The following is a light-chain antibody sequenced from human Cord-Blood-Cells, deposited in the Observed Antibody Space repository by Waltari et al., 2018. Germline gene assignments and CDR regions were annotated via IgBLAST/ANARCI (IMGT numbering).Light chain of an antibody. CDR1: QSVLYSSNNKNY. V-gene: IGKV4-1*01. Sequence: DIVMTQSPDSLAVSRGEMHPITCTSSQSVLYSSNNKNYLAWYQQKPGQPPKLLIYWASTRESGVPDRFSGSGSGTDFTLTISSLQAEDVAVYYCQQYYSTPYTFGQGTKLEIK. J-gene: IGKJ2*01. CDR2: WAS. CDR3: QQYYSTPYT.